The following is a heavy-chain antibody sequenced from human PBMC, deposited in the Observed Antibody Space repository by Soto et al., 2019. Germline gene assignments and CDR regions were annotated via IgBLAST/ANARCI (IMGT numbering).Heavy chain of an antibody. CDR2: INHSGST. J-gene: IGHJ4*02. V-gene: IGHV4-34*01. Sequence: QVQLPQWGGGLLTPSETLSLTCGVYGGSFSGYYWSWIRQPPGTGLEWIGEINHSGSTNYNPSLKSRVTLSVDTSKNQFSLKLTSVTAADTAVYYCARYKITGLFDYWGQGTLVTVSS. CDR1: GGSFSGYY. CDR3: ARYKITGLFDY. D-gene: IGHD2-8*02.